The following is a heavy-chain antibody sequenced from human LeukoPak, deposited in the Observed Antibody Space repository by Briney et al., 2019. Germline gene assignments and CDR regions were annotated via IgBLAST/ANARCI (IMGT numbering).Heavy chain of an antibody. CDR2: ISSSGSTI. V-gene: IGHV3-48*03. CDR1: GFTFSSYE. D-gene: IGHD3-22*01. CDR3: ARVVTASYYDSSGYPGD. Sequence: GGSLRLSCAASGFTFSSYEMNWVRQAPGKGLEWVSYISSSGSTIYYADSVKGRFTISRDNAKNSLYLQMNSLRAEDTAVYYCARVVTASYYDSSGYPGDWGQGTLATVSS. J-gene: IGHJ4*02.